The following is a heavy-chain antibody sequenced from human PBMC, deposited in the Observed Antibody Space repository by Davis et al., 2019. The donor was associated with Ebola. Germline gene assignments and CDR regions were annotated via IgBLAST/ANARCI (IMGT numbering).Heavy chain of an antibody. V-gene: IGHV1-18*01. J-gene: IGHJ4*02. D-gene: IGHD1-1*01. CDR1: GYTFTSYD. Sequence: ASVKVSCKASGYTFTSYDISWVRQAPGQGLEWMGWISVYNGNTKYAQKLQGRVTMTTDTSTSTAYMELRSLRSDDTAVYYCARAQFPTTSDHWGQGTLVTVSS. CDR2: ISVYNGNT. CDR3: ARAQFPTTSDH.